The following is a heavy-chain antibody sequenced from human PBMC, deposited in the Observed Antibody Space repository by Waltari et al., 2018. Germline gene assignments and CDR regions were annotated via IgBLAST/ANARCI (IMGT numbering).Heavy chain of an antibody. CDR3: ARDGGPKYNSLDV. D-gene: IGHD1-1*01. CDR1: GGSISGGYG. V-gene: IGHV4-38-2*02. J-gene: IGHJ4*02. CDR2: IYGSSGST. Sequence: QVQLQESGPAVVKPSETLSLTCAVSGGSISGGYGWSWIRQAPGKGLEWIGSIYGSSGSTVHNPPVKSLVTISKDTSNNQFSLNLSSVTAADTAVYYCARDGGPKYNSLDVWGRGVLVTVSS.